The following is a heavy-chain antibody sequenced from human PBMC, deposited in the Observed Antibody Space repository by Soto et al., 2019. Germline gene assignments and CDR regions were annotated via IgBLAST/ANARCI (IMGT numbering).Heavy chain of an antibody. J-gene: IGHJ4*02. CDR1: GFTFRDYG. V-gene: IGHV3-23*01. D-gene: IGHD2-21*02. CDR2: ISANGGST. CDR3: AKGAPRVTTYFDN. Sequence: EVQLLESGGGLVQPGGSLRLSCAASGFTFRDYGISWVRLAPGKGLECVSAISANGGSTYYADSVQGRFTISRDNSNNTLHLQMNSLRAEDTAVYYCAKGAPRVTTYFDNWGQGTLVTVSS.